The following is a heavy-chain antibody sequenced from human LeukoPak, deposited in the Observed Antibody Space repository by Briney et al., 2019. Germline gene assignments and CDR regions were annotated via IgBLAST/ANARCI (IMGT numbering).Heavy chain of an antibody. CDR1: GGSIGSSSYY. CDR2: IYYSGST. V-gene: IGHV4-39*01. D-gene: IGHD3-16*02. J-gene: IGHJ5*02. CDR3: ARHTSTDYDYVWGSYRQYNWFDP. Sequence: SETLSLTCTVSGGSIGSSSYYWGWIRQPPGKGLEWIGGIYYSGSTYYNPSLKSRVTISVDTSKNQFSLKLSSVTAADTAVYYCARHTSTDYDYVWGSYRQYNWFDPWGQGTLVTVSS.